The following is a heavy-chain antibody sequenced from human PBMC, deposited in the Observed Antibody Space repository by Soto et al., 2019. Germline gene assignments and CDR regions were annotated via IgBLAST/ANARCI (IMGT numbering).Heavy chain of an antibody. CDR3: ARITEPHYIDH. CDR2: IGGSGSFT. Sequence: EVQLVESGGGLVKPGGSLRLSCAASGFTFRSFGMVWVRQAPGRGLEWVSSIGGSGSFTHSAGSVQGRFIISRDNVQESLFLQMNSLRAEDTAIYYCARITEPHYIDHWGQGTLVTVSS. V-gene: IGHV3-21*02. D-gene: IGHD3-10*01. CDR1: GFTFRSFG. J-gene: IGHJ4*02.